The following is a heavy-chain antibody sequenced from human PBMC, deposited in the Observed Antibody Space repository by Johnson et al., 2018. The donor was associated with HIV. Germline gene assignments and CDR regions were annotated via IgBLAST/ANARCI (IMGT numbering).Heavy chain of an antibody. V-gene: IGHV3-30*04. CDR3: ASGVTARAPVFI. Sequence: QVQLVESGGGVVQPGRSLRLSCAASEFTFSNYAIHWVRQAPGKGLEWVAVISYDGTNNYYADLVKGRFTISRDNSRNTLYLQMNLLRPEDTAVYYCASGVTARAPVFIWGQGTMVTVSS. D-gene: IGHD6-6*01. J-gene: IGHJ3*02. CDR1: EFTFSNYA. CDR2: ISYDGTNN.